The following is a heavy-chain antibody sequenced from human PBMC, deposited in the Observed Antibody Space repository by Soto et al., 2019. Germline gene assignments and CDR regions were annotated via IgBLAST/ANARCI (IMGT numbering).Heavy chain of an antibody. CDR2: ISGYNGKT. V-gene: IGHV1-18*04. Sequence: ASVKVSCKASGYTFISYGISWVRQAPGQGLEWMGWISGYNGKTNYAQKFQGRVTMTTDTSTTTAYMELGSLRSDDTAVYYCARESDPLGGYAPYFDYWGQGTLVTVSS. J-gene: IGHJ4*02. CDR1: GYTFISYG. CDR3: ARESDPLGGYAPYFDY. D-gene: IGHD5-12*01.